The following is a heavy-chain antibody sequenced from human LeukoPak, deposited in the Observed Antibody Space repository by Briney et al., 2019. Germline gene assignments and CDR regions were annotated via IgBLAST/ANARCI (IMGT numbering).Heavy chain of an antibody. CDR2: VYYSGST. D-gene: IGHD3-10*01. CDR3: VRDLLWSARVDI. CDR1: GGSVNSGSYY. Sequence: AETLSLTCSVSGGSVNSGSYYWSWIRQPPGKGLEWIGYVYYSGSTNYNHSCKRRVTLSVDKSKNQFSLNLSSVTAADAAVYYCVRDLLWSARVDIWGQGILVTPSP. V-gene: IGHV4-61*01. J-gene: IGHJ4*02.